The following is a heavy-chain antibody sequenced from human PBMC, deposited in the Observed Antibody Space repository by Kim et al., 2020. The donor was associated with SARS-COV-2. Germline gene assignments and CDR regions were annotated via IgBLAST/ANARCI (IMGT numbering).Heavy chain of an antibody. CDR1: DGSISSKW. Sequence: SETLSPTCAVSDGSISSKWWTWVRQPPGKGLEWIGEIFHSGSTNYNPSLKSRVTMSVDKPKNQFSLTLSSVTAADTAVYSCARLDSDSGNYFCFDPWGQG. J-gene: IGHJ5*02. V-gene: IGHV4-4*02. CDR2: IFHSGST. D-gene: IGHD1-26*01. CDR3: ARLDSDSGNYFCFDP.